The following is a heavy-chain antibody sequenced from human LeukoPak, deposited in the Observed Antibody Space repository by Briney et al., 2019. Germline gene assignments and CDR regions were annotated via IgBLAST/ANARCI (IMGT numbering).Heavy chain of an antibody. CDR3: ARDNDLLRYFDWPLDY. V-gene: IGHV3-15*01. J-gene: IGHJ4*02. CDR1: GFTFSLAY. Sequence: GGSLRLSCAASGFTFSLAYIYWVRQAPGKGLEWVGRIKNNQDGGTTDFAAPVKGRFAISRDDSKNTLYLQMNSLRAEDTAVYYCARDNDLLRYFDWPLDYWGQGTLVTVSS. CDR2: IKNNQDGGTT. D-gene: IGHD3-9*01.